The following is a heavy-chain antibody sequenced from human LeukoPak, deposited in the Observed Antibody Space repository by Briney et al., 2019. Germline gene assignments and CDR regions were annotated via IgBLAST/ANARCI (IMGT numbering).Heavy chain of an antibody. J-gene: IGHJ4*02. V-gene: IGHV3-7*01. CDR3: ARDVRRLRAFDY. D-gene: IGHD5-12*01. CDR2: IKQDGSEK. CDR1: GFTISSYW. Sequence: GGSLRLSCAASGFTISSYWMSWVRQAPGKGLEWVANIKQDGSEKYYVDSVKGRFTISRDNAKNSLYLQMNSLRAEDTAVYYCARDVRRLRAFDYWGQGTLVTVSS.